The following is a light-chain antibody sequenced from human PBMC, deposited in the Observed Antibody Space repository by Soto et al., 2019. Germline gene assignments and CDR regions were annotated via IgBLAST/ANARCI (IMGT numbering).Light chain of an antibody. CDR3: RQYDNRPLT. V-gene: IGKV1-33*01. CDR2: DAS. CDR1: QDISNY. Sequence: DSQMTQSPSPLSASVGERVTITCQASQDISNYLNWYQQKPGKAPKLLIYDASTLETGVPSRFSGSGSGTDFTFTISSLQPEDIATYYCRQYDNRPLTFGGGTKVEIK. J-gene: IGKJ4*01.